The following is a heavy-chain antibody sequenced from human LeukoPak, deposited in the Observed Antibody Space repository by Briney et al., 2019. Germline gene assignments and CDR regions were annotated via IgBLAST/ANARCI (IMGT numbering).Heavy chain of an antibody. J-gene: IGHJ4*02. V-gene: IGHV4-59*01. Sequence: SETLSLTCTVSGDSMSDYFWTRIRQPPGKGLEWIGYAADSGSTNYNPSLKSRVTISVDSSTNHFSLRLTSVTAADTAIYYYAAMTTVTMYSYFFDSWGQGTLLTVSS. CDR2: AADSGST. CDR1: GDSMSDYF. CDR3: AAMTTVTMYSYFFDS. D-gene: IGHD4-17*01.